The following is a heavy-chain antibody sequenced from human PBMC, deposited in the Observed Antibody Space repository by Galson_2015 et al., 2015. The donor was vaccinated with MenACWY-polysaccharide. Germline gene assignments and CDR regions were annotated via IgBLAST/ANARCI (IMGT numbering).Heavy chain of an antibody. CDR3: ARAGGRYPVNYYFDY. V-gene: IGHV3-74*01. Sequence: SLRLSCAASGFTFSSYWMHWVRQAPGKGLVWVSRINSDGTSTSYADSVKGRFTISRDNAKNTLYLQMNSLRAEDTAVYYCARAGGRYPVNYYFDYWGQGTLVTVSS. J-gene: IGHJ4*02. CDR1: GFTFSSYW. D-gene: IGHD1-26*01. CDR2: INSDGTST.